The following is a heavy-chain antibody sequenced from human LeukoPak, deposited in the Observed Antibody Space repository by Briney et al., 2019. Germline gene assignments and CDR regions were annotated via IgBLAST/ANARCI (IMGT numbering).Heavy chain of an antibody. CDR1: GFTVSSNY. CDR3: AKDPIGRVGATSREKDAFDI. D-gene: IGHD1-26*01. CDR2: ISGSGGST. V-gene: IGHV3-23*01. Sequence: PGGSLRLSCAASGFTVSSNYMSWVRQAPGKGLEWVSAISGSGGSTYYADSVKGRFTISRDNSKNTLYLQMNSLRAEDKAVYYCAKDPIGRVGATSREKDAFDIWGQGTMVTVPS. J-gene: IGHJ3*02.